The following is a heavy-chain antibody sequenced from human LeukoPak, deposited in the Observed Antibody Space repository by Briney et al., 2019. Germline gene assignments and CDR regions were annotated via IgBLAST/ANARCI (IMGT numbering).Heavy chain of an antibody. CDR1: GGSISSYY. J-gene: IGHJ3*02. V-gene: IGHV4-59*08. CDR3: ARHKAAMVHRDDALDI. D-gene: IGHD5-18*01. CDR2: IYYSGST. Sequence: SETLSLTCTVSGGSISSYYWSWIRQPPGKGLEWIGYIYYSGSTNYNPSLKSRVTISVDTSKNQFSLKLSSVTAADTAVYYCARHKAAMVHRDDALDIWGQGTMVTVSS.